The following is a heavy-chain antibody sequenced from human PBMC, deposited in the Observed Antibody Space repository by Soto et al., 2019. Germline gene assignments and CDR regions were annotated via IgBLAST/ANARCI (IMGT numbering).Heavy chain of an antibody. J-gene: IGHJ5*02. CDR2: IIPIFGTA. CDR1: GGTFSSYA. CDR3: ACLSGSYPNWFDP. V-gene: IGHV1-69*13. Sequence: GASVKVSCKASGGTFSSYAISWVRQAPGQGLEWMGGIIPIFGTANYAQKFQGRVTITADESTSTAYMELSSLRSEDTAVYYCACLSGSYPNWFDPWGQGTLVTVSS. D-gene: IGHD1-26*01.